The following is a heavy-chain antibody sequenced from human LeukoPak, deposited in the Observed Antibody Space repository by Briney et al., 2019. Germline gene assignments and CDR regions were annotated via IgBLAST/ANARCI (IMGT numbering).Heavy chain of an antibody. CDR1: GGSFSGYY. J-gene: IGHJ4*02. Sequence: SETLSLTCAVYGGSFSGYYWSWIRQPPGKGREWVGEINHSGSTNYNPALKSRVTISLDTSKNQFSLKLSSVTAADTAVYYCARAWGSSWSFDYWGQGTLVTVSS. D-gene: IGHD6-13*01. CDR3: ARAWGSSWSFDY. CDR2: INHSGST. V-gene: IGHV4-34*01.